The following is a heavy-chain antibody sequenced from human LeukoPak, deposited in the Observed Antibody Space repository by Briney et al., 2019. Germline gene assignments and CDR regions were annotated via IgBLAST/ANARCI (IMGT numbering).Heavy chain of an antibody. Sequence: GGSKRLSCAASGFTFSSYAMSWVSQAPGKGLEWVSCISGSGGTTYYADSVKGRFAISRDNSKNTLHLQMSSLRAEDTALYYCARQLGSIGGSFEYRGEGSLGTVSS. CDR1: GFTFSSYA. CDR2: ISGSGGTT. J-gene: IGHJ4*02. V-gene: IGHV3-23*01. D-gene: IGHD1-26*01. CDR3: ARQLGSIGGSFEY.